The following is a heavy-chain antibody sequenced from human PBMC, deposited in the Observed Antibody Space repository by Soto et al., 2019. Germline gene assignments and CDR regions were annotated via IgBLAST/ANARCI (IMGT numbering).Heavy chain of an antibody. CDR1: VYSFTSYW. V-gene: IGHV5-10-1*01. CDR2: IDPSDSYT. CDR3: ARHPIVVVSYGYYYYYGMDV. D-gene: IGHD2-2*01. J-gene: IGHJ6*02. Sequence: PGESLKISCKGSVYSFTSYWISWVRQMPGKGLEWMGRIDPSDSYTNYSPSFQGHVTISADKSISTAYLQWSSLKASDTAMYYCARHPIVVVSYGYYYYYGMDVWGQGTTVTVS.